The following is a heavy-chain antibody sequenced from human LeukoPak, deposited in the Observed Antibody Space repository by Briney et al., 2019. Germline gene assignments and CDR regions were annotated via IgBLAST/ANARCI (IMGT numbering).Heavy chain of an antibody. V-gene: IGHV4-34*01. Sequence: SETLSLTCAVYGGSFSGYYWSWIRQPPGKGLEWIGEINHSGSTNYNPSLKSRVTISVDRSKNQFSLKLSSVTAADTAVYYCARAKLRLGELSSPFDYWGQGTLVTVSS. J-gene: IGHJ4*02. CDR2: INHSGST. CDR1: GGSFSGYY. D-gene: IGHD3-16*02. CDR3: ARAKLRLGELSSPFDY.